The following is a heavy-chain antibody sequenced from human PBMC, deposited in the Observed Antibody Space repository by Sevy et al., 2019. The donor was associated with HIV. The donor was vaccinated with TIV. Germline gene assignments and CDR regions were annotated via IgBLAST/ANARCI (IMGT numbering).Heavy chain of an antibody. CDR3: AREGCTKPHDY. V-gene: IGHV3-23*01. D-gene: IGHD2-8*01. CDR2: FSFGCGKI. J-gene: IGHJ4*02. CDR1: GFTFSKYS. Sequence: GGSLRLSCAASGFTFSKYSMSWIRQTPGKGLEWVSTFSFGCGKINYADSVKGRFTISRDDSRYTFYLQMNSLRAEDTAIYYCAREGCTKPHDYWGQGTVVTVSS.